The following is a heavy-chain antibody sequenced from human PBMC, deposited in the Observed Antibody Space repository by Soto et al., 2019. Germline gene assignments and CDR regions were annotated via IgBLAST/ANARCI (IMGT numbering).Heavy chain of an antibody. V-gene: IGHV3-33*01. D-gene: IGHD2-15*01. CDR1: GLTLSSHG. CDR2: IWYDGSKK. J-gene: IGHJ6*02. CDR3: ERGATRSGMDV. Sequence: QVQRVESGGGVVQPGRSLRRSCAASGLTLSSHGMHWGRQVPGKGLEWVADIWYDGSKKYYAESLKGRFIISRDNSKKTLYLHMHSLTAEETAVYYRERGATRSGMDVWGQETTVIVSS.